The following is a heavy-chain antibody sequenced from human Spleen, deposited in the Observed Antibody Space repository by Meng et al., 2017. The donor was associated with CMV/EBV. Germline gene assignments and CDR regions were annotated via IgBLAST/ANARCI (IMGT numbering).Heavy chain of an antibody. CDR3: TTYRAHDVLTAYTPGY. J-gene: IGHJ4*02. CDR1: FSEAW. D-gene: IGHD3-9*01. V-gene: IGHV3-15*01. CDR2: IFSNTDGGTT. Sequence: FSEAWMSWGPQAPGKGLEWVGRIFSNTDGGTTDYGAPVKGRFSISRDDSKSTVYLVMTSLRSEDTAVYYCTTYRAHDVLTAYTPGYWGLGTLVTVSS.